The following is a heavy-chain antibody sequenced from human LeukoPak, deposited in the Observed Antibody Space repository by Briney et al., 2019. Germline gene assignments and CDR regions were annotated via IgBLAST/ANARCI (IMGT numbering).Heavy chain of an antibody. J-gene: IGHJ6*03. V-gene: IGHV1-46*02. Sequence: VASVKVSCKASGYTFNSYYMYWVRQAPGEGLEWMGIINPSGGSTTYAQKFQGRVTMTSDTSTNTVHMEMNSLRSEDTAVCYCARASPRGLAAYYYYYIDVWGKGTTVTVSS. CDR2: INPSGGST. D-gene: IGHD3-10*01. CDR3: ARASPRGLAAYYYYYIDV. CDR1: GYTFNSYY.